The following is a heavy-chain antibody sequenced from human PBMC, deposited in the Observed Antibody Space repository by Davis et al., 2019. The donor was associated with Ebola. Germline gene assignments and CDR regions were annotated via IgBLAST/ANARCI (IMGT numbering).Heavy chain of an antibody. CDR2: IYHSGST. CDR3: ARQAYYGSGSLDY. J-gene: IGHJ4*02. Sequence: SETLSLTCAVSGGSISSSNWWSWVRQPPGKGLEWIGEIYHSGSTNYNPSLKSRVTISVDKSKNQFSLKLSSVTAADTAVYYCARQAYYGSGSLDYWGQGTLVTVSS. CDR1: GGSISSSNW. V-gene: IGHV4-4*02. D-gene: IGHD3-10*01.